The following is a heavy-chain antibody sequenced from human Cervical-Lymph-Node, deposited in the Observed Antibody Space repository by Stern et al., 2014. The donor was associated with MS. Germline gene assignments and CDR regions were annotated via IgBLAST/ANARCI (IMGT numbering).Heavy chain of an antibody. V-gene: IGHV3-30*18. D-gene: IGHD6-19*01. CDR2: ISNDGTKK. J-gene: IGHJ4*02. Sequence: VQLVESGGGVVQPGRSLRLSCAGSGFTFSTYGMHWVRQAPGKVLEWVALISNDGTKKYYVDSVKGRFTISRDNAKNTMYVQMNSLRDEDTAVYYCAKDRGSGWSLDYWGQGTLVTVSS. CDR1: GFTFSTYG. CDR3: AKDRGSGWSLDY.